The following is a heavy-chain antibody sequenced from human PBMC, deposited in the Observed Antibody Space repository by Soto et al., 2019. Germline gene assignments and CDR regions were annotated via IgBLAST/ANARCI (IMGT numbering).Heavy chain of an antibody. CDR2: IYVTGAV. CDR1: GAALNSGNYY. D-gene: IGHD2-21*01. Sequence: ASETLSLTCIVSGAALNSGNYYWSEIRQVQGKGLECIGHIYVTGAVDYNPSLRDRITISQDTSERQFSLNLRLVTAADTAVYYCARLRIATNNYKWLDPWGQGTLVTVS. V-gene: IGHV4-31*03. CDR3: ARLRIATNNYKWLDP. J-gene: IGHJ5*02.